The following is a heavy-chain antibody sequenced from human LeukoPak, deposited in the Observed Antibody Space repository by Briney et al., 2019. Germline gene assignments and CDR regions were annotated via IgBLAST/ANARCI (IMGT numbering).Heavy chain of an antibody. J-gene: IGHJ4*02. CDR2: INHSGST. V-gene: IGHV4-34*01. Sequence: PSETLSLTCAVYGGSFSGYYWSWIRQPPGKGLEWIGEINHSGSTNYNPSLKSRVTISVDTSKNQFSLKVSSVTAADTAVYHCARYAGTYHFDYWGQGTLVTVSS. CDR1: GGSFSGYY. CDR3: ARYAGTYHFDY. D-gene: IGHD3-10*01.